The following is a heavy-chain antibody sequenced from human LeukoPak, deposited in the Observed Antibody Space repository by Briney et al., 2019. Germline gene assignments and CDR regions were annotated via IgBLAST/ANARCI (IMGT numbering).Heavy chain of an antibody. CDR2: ISSKVYGETT. CDR1: GFTFGDYA. V-gene: IGHV3-49*03. J-gene: IGHJ3*01. CDR3: SRPKEQLLVRHGFDV. D-gene: IGHD6-13*01. Sequence: PGGSLRLSCTASGFTFGDYAMAWFRQAPGKGLEWVGFISSKVYGETTDYAASVKGRFTISTDDSKSIAYLQMNSLKIEDTAMYYCSRPKEQLLVRHGFDVWGQGTMVTVSS.